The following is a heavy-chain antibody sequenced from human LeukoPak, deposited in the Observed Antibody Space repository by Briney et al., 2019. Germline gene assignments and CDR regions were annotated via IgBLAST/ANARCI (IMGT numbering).Heavy chain of an antibody. CDR3: ARDNGYGQLDS. CDR1: GDSINSGDYY. Sequence: SETLSLTCTVSGDSINSGDYYWSWIRQPPGNGLEWIGYIYYSGSTYYNPSLKSRVTISVDTSKNQFSLKLSSVTAADTAVYYSARDNGYGQLDSWGQGTLVTVSS. V-gene: IGHV4-30-4*01. J-gene: IGHJ4*02. D-gene: IGHD2-15*01. CDR2: IYYSGST.